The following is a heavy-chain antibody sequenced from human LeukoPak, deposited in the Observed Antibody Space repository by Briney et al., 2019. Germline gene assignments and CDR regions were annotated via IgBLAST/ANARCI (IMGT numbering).Heavy chain of an antibody. CDR3: AKDNGIAAAGTPYDY. J-gene: IGHJ4*02. D-gene: IGHD6-13*01. V-gene: IGHV3-23*01. CDR1: GFTFSSYA. CDR2: FSGSGGIT. Sequence: GGSLRLSCAASGFTFSSYAMTWVRQAPGKGLEWVSAFSGSGGITYYADSVKGRFTISRDSSKNTLYLRMNSLRAEDTAVYYCAKDNGIAAAGTPYDYWGQGTLVTVSS.